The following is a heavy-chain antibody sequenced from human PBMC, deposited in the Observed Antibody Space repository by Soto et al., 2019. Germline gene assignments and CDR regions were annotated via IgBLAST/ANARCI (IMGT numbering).Heavy chain of an antibody. J-gene: IGHJ5*02. D-gene: IGHD4-17*01. CDR3: AQGTVTTVVKWFDP. CDR2: ISGSGGNT. V-gene: IGHV3-23*01. Sequence: EVQLLESGGDLVQPGGSLRLSCAASGFTFSSYAMSWVRQAPGKGLDWVSAISGSGGNTYYADSVQGRFTISRDNSKNTLYLQMNRRRAEDTAVYYCAQGTVTTVVKWFDPWGQGTLVTVSS. CDR1: GFTFSSYA.